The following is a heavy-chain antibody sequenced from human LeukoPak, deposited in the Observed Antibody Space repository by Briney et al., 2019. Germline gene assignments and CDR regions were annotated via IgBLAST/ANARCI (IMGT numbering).Heavy chain of an antibody. J-gene: IGHJ4*02. Sequence: GGSLRLSCTASGFPFIEYSMNWVHQVPGKGLEWISYIGIDSGNTKYADSVRGRFTISADKAKNSLYLQMNSLRVEDTAVYYCARDHNYAFDNWGQGTLVSVAS. V-gene: IGHV3-48*01. D-gene: IGHD1-1*01. CDR2: IGIDSGNT. CDR1: GFPFIEYS. CDR3: ARDHNYAFDN.